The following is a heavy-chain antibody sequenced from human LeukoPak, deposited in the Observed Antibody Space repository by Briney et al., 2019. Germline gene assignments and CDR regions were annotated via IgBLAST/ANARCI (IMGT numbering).Heavy chain of an antibody. Sequence: ASVKVSCKASGDTFTGYYMHWVRQAPGQGLEWMGWINPNSGGTNYAQKLQGRVSMTRDTSISTAYMELSRLRSDDTAVYYCARAIDSSGYEDYWGQGTLVTVSS. CDR2: INPNSGGT. D-gene: IGHD3-22*01. V-gene: IGHV1-2*02. CDR3: ARAIDSSGYEDY. CDR1: GDTFTGYY. J-gene: IGHJ4*02.